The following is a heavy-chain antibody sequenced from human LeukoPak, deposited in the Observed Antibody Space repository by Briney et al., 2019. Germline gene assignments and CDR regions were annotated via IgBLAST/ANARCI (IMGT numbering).Heavy chain of an antibody. CDR1: GFTFSTYG. D-gene: IGHD5-18*01. V-gene: IGHV3-30*18. Sequence: GGSLRLSCAASGFTFSTYGMHGVRQAPGKGLEWVAVISYDGSNKYYADSVKGRFTISRDNSKNTLYLQINSLRAEDTAGYYCAKDYHGYSYGYGYYYYGMDVWGKGTTVTVSS. J-gene: IGHJ6*04. CDR3: AKDYHGYSYGYGYYYYGMDV. CDR2: ISYDGSNK.